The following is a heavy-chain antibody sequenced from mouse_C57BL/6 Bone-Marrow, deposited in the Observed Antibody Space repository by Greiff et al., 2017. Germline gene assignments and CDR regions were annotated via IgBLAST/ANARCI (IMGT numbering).Heavy chain of an antibody. CDR2: LYPGSGST. Sequence: QVQLQQPGAELVKPGASVTMSCKASGYTFTSYWITWVKQRPGQGLEWIGDLYPGSGSTNYNEKFKSKGTLTVDTSSSTSYMQLRSLTSEDSAVYYCARPYYSNNWYFDVWGTGTTVTVSS. J-gene: IGHJ1*03. V-gene: IGHV1-55*01. CDR3: ARPYYSNNWYFDV. CDR1: GYTFTSYW. D-gene: IGHD2-5*01.